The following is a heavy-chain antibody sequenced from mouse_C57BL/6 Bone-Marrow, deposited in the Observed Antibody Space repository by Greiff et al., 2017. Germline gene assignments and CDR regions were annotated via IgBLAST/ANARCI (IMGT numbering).Heavy chain of an antibody. V-gene: IGHV1-55*01. CDR1: GYTFTSYW. CDR3: ASNDGYYLAY. CDR2: IYPGSGST. Sequence: QVKLQQPGAELVKPGASVKMSCKASGYTFTSYWITWVKQRPGQGLEWIGDIYPGSGSTNYNEKLKSQATLTVDTSSSTAYMQLSSLTSADSAVYYCASNDGYYLAYWGQGTLVTVSA. D-gene: IGHD2-3*01. J-gene: IGHJ3*01.